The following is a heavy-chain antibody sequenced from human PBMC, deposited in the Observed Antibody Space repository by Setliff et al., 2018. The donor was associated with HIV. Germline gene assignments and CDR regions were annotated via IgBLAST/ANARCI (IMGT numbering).Heavy chain of an antibody. CDR2: IYPGDSDT. CDR1: GYSFTSYW. D-gene: IGHD3-10*01. CDR3: ARPSSGSGSYSAFDI. V-gene: IGHV5-51*01. Sequence: GDSLKISCKGSGYSFTSYWIGWVRQMPGKGLEWMGIIYPGDSDTRYSPSFQGQVTISADKSISTAYLQWSSLKASDTAMYYCARPSSGSGSYSAFDIWGQGTMVTVSS. J-gene: IGHJ3*02.